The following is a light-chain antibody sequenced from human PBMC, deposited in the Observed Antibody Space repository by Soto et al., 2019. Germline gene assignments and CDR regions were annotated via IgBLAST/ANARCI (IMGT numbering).Light chain of an antibody. J-gene: IGLJ2*01. Sequence: QAVVTQEPSLTVSPGGTVTLTCGSSTGTVTSGHFPYWFQQKPGQAPRALIYDVTKKHSWTPARFSGSLLGDKAALTLSGVQLEDEAEYYCLLTYSDAVVFGGGTKVTVL. V-gene: IGLV7-46*01. CDR2: DVT. CDR3: LLTYSDAVV. CDR1: TGTVTSGHF.